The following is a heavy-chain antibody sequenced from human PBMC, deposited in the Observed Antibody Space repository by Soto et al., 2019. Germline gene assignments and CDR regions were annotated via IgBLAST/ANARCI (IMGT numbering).Heavy chain of an antibody. J-gene: IGHJ4*02. CDR3: AIGGHVVVVTAALDY. V-gene: IGHV1-46*01. CDR2: VNPSGGHT. CDR1: GDTFTDYY. D-gene: IGHD2-21*02. Sequence: QVQLVQSGAEVKKPGASVKVSCKASGDTFTDYYIHWVRQAPGQGLEWMGTVNPSGGHTTYAQHFLGRMTMIRDTSTSTLYMELTSLTSEDTAVYYCAIGGHVVVVTAALDYWGQGTLVTVSS.